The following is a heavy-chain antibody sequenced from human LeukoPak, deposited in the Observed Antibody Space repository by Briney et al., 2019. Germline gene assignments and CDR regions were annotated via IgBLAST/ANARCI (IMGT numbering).Heavy chain of an antibody. CDR2: ISGDGGST. CDR3: AKAISWGGNSGDY. CDR1: AFTFDDYA. D-gene: IGHD4-23*01. Sequence: QPGGYLRLSCAASAFTFDDYAMHWVRHAPGKGLEWVSLISGDGGSTYYADSVKGRFTISRDKSKNSLYLQMNSLRTEDTALYYCAKAISWGGNSGDYWGQGTLATVSS. V-gene: IGHV3-43*02. J-gene: IGHJ4*02.